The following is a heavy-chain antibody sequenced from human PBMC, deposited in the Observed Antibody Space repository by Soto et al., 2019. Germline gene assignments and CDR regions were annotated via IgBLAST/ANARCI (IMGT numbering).Heavy chain of an antibody. Sequence: PSETLSLTCTVSGGSISSGDYYWIWIRHPPGKGLEWIGYIYYSGSTYYNPSLKSRVTISVDTSKNQFSLKLSSVTAADTAVYYCARDLVGASFDYWGQGTLVTVSS. V-gene: IGHV4-30-4*01. CDR3: ARDLVGASFDY. D-gene: IGHD1-26*01. J-gene: IGHJ4*02. CDR1: GGSISSGDYY. CDR2: IYYSGST.